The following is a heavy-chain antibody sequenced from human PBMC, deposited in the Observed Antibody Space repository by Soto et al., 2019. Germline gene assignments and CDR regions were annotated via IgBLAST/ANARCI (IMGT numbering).Heavy chain of an antibody. CDR1: GGSISSSSYY. J-gene: IGHJ4*02. V-gene: IGHV4-39*01. D-gene: IGHD5-18*01. Sequence: QLQLQESGPGLVKPSETLSLTCTVSGGSISSSSYYWGWIRQPPGKGLEWIGSIYYSWSTYYNPFLKSRVTITVDTSKNQFSLKLSSVTAADTAVYYCARHPKRGYSYGYTDYWGQGTLVTVSS. CDR3: ARHPKRGYSYGYTDY. CDR2: IYYSWST.